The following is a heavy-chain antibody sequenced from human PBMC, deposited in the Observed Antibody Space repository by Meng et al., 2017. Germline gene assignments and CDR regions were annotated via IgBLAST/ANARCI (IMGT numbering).Heavy chain of an antibody. CDR1: GFTFSHDA. CDR2: ISYDGSNK. Sequence: QVQLVEAGGGWVQPVRSLRLSCAASGFTFSHDARHWVRQAPGKGLEWVAVISYDGSNKYYADSVKSRFTISRDNSKNTLYLEMNSLRSEDTALYYCARDFDYWGQGTLVTVSS. J-gene: IGHJ4*02. CDR3: ARDFDY. V-gene: IGHV3-30*01.